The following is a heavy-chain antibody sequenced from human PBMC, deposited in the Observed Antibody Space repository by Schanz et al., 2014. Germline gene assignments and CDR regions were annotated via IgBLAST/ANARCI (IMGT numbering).Heavy chain of an antibody. CDR3: ARGRTFDY. CDR1: GYTFISYG. J-gene: IGHJ4*02. V-gene: IGHV1-18*01. CDR2: ISAYNGNT. Sequence: QVQLVQSGAEVRKPGASVKVSCKASGYTFISYGINWVRQAPGQGLEWMGWISAYNGNTNYAQKLQGRVTMTRNTSMSTAYIELHNLTSEDTAVYYCARGRTFDYWGQGTLVTVSS.